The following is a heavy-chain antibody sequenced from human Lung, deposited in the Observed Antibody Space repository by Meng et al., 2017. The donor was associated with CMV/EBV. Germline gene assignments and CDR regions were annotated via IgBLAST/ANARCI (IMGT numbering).Heavy chain of an antibody. V-gene: IGHV3-48*03. J-gene: IGHJ6*02. CDR1: GFIVSSYE. Sequence: SCAASGFIVSSYEMNWVRQAPGKGLEWVSYSSSSGSTIYHADSVKGRFTISRDNAKNSLYLQMNSLRAEDTAVYYCARLKDIVVVPAAKGSKYYYYGMDVWGQGTXVTVSS. CDR2: SSSSGSTI. CDR3: ARLKDIVVVPAAKGSKYYYYGMDV. D-gene: IGHD2-2*01.